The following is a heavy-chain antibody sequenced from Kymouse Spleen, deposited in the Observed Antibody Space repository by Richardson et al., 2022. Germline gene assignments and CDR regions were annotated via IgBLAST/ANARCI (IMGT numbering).Heavy chain of an antibody. D-gene: IGHD6-13*01,IGHD6-19*01,IGHD6-25*01. CDR3: ASDSRNWFDP. CDR1: GGSFSGYY. J-gene: IGHJ5*02. Sequence: QVQLQQWGAGLLKPSETLSLTCAVYGGSFSGYYWSWIRQPPGKGLEWIGEINHSGSTNYNPSLKSRVTISVDTSKNQFSLKLSSVTAADTAVYYCASDSRNWFDPWGQGTLVTVSS. CDR2: INHSGST. V-gene: IGHV4-34*01.